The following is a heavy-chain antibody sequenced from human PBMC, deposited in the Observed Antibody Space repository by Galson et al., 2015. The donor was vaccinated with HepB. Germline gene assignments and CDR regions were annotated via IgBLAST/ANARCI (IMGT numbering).Heavy chain of an antibody. J-gene: IGHJ4*02. D-gene: IGHD3-10*01. Sequence: SVKVSCKASGGTFSTSTISGVRQDPGQGLEWMGGITPIFGTANYAQKFQGRVTITADESTSTAYMELNSLRSEDTAVYYCVRGYDSANYYYLCWGQGTLVTVSS. CDR3: VRGYDSANYYYLC. CDR1: GGTFSTST. V-gene: IGHV1-69*13. CDR2: ITPIFGTA.